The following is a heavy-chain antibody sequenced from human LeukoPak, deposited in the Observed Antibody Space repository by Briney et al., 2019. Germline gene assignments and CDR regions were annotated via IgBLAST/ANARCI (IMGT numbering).Heavy chain of an antibody. V-gene: IGHV1-2*02. J-gene: IGHJ4*02. CDR2: INPNSGGT. CDR1: GYTFTGYY. Sequence: GASVKVSCKTSGYTFTGYYMHWVRQAPGQGLEWMGWINPNSGGTNYAQKFQGRVTMTRDTSISTAYMELSRLRSDDTAVYYCARGIQLWPSDPFDYWGQGTLVTVSS. CDR3: ARGIQLWPSDPFDY. D-gene: IGHD5-18*01.